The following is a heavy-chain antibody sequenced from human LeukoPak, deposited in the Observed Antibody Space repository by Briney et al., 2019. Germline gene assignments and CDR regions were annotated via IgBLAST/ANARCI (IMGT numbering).Heavy chain of an antibody. Sequence: GGSLRLSCAASGFTFSSYAMSWVRQAPGKGLEWVSAISGSGGSTYYAYSVKGRCTISRDNSKNTLYLQKTSLRAEDTAVYYCAKENKRGLVVAATFDYWGQGTLVTVSS. D-gene: IGHD2-15*01. CDR3: AKENKRGLVVAATFDY. CDR1: GFTFSSYA. CDR2: ISGSGGST. J-gene: IGHJ4*02. V-gene: IGHV3-23*01.